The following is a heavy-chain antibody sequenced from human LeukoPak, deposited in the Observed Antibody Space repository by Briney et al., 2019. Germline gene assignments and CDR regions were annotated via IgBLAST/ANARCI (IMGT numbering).Heavy chain of an antibody. Sequence: GGSLRLSCAASGFTFSSYGMHWVRQAPGKGLEWVAFIRYDGSNKYYADSVKGRFTISRDNSKNTLYLQMNSLRAEDTAVYYCAKDLYCSSTTCPPDAFDIWGQGTMVTVSS. CDR1: GFTFSSYG. D-gene: IGHD2-2*01. CDR3: AKDLYCSSTTCPPDAFDI. CDR2: IRYDGSNK. V-gene: IGHV3-30*02. J-gene: IGHJ3*02.